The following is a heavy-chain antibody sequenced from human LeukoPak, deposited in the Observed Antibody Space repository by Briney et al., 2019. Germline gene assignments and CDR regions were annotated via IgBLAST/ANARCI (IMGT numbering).Heavy chain of an antibody. CDR2: MDPNSGNT. CDR3: ASMKRITIFGVVISRYYYYGMDV. CDR1: GYTFTSYD. V-gene: IGHV1-8*01. J-gene: IGHJ6*02. D-gene: IGHD3-3*01. Sequence: ASVKVSCKASGYTFTSYDINWVRQATGQGLEWMGWMDPNSGNTGYAQKFQGRVTMTRNTSISTAYMELSSLRSEDTAVYYCASMKRITIFGVVISRYYYYGMDVWGQGTTVTVSS.